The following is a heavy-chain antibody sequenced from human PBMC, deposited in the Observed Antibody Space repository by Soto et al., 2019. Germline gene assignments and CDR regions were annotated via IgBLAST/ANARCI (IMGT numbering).Heavy chain of an antibody. Sequence: QVQLVQSGAEEKKPGASVKVSCKASGYTFTSYAMHWVRQAPGQRLEWMGWINAGNGNTKYSQKLQGXVXXXRXSSASTAYMELSSLRSEDTAVYYCARSIVVVTALDYWGQGTLVTVSS. CDR3: ARSIVVVTALDY. CDR2: INAGNGNT. J-gene: IGHJ4*02. D-gene: IGHD2-21*02. CDR1: GYTFTSYA. V-gene: IGHV1-3*05.